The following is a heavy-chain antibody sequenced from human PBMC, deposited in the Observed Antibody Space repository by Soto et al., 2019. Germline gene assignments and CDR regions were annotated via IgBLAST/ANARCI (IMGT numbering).Heavy chain of an antibody. CDR1: GGSISSSSYY. D-gene: IGHD2-15*01. CDR3: AKHGYCSGGSCYSGWFDP. CDR2: IYYSGRT. Sequence: QLQLQESGPGLVKSSETLSLTCTVSGGSISSSSYYWGWIRQPPGKGLEWIGSIYYSGRTYYNPSLKGRVTVSVDTSKTQCSLELSSVTAADAPVYYCAKHGYCSGGSCYSGWFDPWGQGTLVTVSS. J-gene: IGHJ5*02. V-gene: IGHV4-39*01.